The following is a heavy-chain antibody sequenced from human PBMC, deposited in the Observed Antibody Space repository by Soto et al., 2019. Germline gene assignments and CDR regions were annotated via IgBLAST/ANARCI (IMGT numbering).Heavy chain of an antibody. CDR2: ISSSGSTI. V-gene: IGHV3-48*01. J-gene: IGHJ4*02. CDR3: ARVNYDILTGYGPIDY. D-gene: IGHD3-9*01. CDR1: GFTFRSYS. Sequence: EVQLVESGGGLVQPGGSLRLSCAASGFTFRSYSMNWVRQAPRKGLEWVSYISSSGSTIYYADSVKGRFTISRDNAKNSLYLQMNSLTAEDTAVYYCARVNYDILTGYGPIDYWGQGTLVTVSS.